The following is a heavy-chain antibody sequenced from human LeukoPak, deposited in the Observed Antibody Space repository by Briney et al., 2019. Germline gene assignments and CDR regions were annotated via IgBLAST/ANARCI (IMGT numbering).Heavy chain of an antibody. CDR2: INAGNGHT. CDR3: AREGRGSGSYWFDY. V-gene: IGHV1-3*01. J-gene: IGHJ4*02. CDR1: GYTFTIYA. Sequence: ASVKVSCKTSGYTFTIYAIHWVRQAPGQKLEWMGWINAGNGHTKYSEKFQGRVTITRDTSASTAYMELSSLRSEDTAVYHCAREGRGSGSYWFDYWGQGTLVTVSS. D-gene: IGHD3-10*01.